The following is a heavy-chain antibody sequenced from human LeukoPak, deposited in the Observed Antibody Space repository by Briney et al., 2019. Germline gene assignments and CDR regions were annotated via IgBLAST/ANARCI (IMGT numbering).Heavy chain of an antibody. V-gene: IGHV3-33*01. CDR3: ATAGSGTYADY. Sequence: GGSLRLSCAASGFTFSSYGMHWVRQAPGKGLEWVALIWYDGSNKYYADSVKGRFTISRDNSKNTLYLQMNSLRAEDTALYYCATAGSGTYADYWGLGTLVTVSS. J-gene: IGHJ4*02. CDR1: GFTFSSYG. D-gene: IGHD1-26*01. CDR2: IWYDGSNK.